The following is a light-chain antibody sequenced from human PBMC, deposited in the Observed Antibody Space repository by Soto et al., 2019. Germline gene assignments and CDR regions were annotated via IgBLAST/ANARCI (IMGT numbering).Light chain of an antibody. CDR3: QQYGSSPPIT. CDR1: QSVSSYS. Sequence: EIVLTQSPGTLSLSPGERPTLSCRASQSVSSYSLAWYQEKPGQAPXLXXYGASSRATGIPDRFSGSGSGTDFTLTISRLEPEDFAVYYCQQYGSSPPITFGQGTRLEIK. J-gene: IGKJ5*01. CDR2: GAS. V-gene: IGKV3-20*01.